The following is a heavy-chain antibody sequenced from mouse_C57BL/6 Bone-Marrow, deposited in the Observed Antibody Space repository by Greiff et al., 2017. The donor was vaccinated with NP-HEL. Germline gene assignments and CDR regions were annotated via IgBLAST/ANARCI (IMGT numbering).Heavy chain of an antibody. V-gene: IGHV5-12*01. CDR3: ARPCCCSDYAMDY. CDR2: ISNGGGCT. J-gene: IGHJ4*01. Sequence: EVLLVESGGGLVKPGGSLKLSCAASGFTFSDYYMYWVRQTPEKRLEWVAYISNGGGCTYYPDTVKGRFTISRDNAKNTLYLQMSRLKSEDTTIYYCARPCCCSDYAMDYWGQGTTVTVSS. CDR1: GFTFSDYY.